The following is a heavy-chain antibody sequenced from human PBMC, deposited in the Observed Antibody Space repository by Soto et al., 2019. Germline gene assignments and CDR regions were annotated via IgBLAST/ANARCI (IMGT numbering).Heavy chain of an antibody. D-gene: IGHD3-10*01. Sequence: QVQLQESGPGLVKPSQTLSLTCTVSGGSISSGGYYWSWIRQHPGKGLEWIGYIYYSGSTYYNLSLKSRVTISVDTSKNQFSLKLSSVTAADTAVYYCAIGQYYYGSGTQRMSGAFDIWGQGTMVTVSS. V-gene: IGHV4-31*03. CDR1: GGSISSGGYY. J-gene: IGHJ3*02. CDR2: IYYSGST. CDR3: AIGQYYYGSGTQRMSGAFDI.